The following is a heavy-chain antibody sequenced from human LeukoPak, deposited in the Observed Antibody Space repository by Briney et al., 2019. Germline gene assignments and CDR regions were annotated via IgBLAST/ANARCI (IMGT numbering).Heavy chain of an antibody. J-gene: IGHJ6*03. CDR3: ARERTVVASYYYYYMDV. CDR2: IDHIGRT. D-gene: IGHD2-15*01. V-gene: IGHV4-34*01. Sequence: SETLSLTCAVYGESFRGYYWTWIRQTPGKGLEWIGEIDHIGRTTYNPSLKSRVTISVDTSKNQFSLRLTSVTASDTAVYYCARERTVVASYYYYYMDVWGKGTTVTISS. CDR1: GESFRGYY.